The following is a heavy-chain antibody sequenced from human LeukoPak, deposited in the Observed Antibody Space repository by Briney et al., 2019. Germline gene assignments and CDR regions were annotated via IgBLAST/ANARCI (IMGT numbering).Heavy chain of an antibody. V-gene: IGHV1-69*13. Sequence: SVKVSCKASGGTFSSYAISWVRQAPGQGLEWMGGIIPIFGTANYAQKFQGRVTITADESTSTAYMELSSLRSEDTAVYYCASSLADYGGNRVIADWGQGTLVTVSS. CDR2: IIPIFGTA. D-gene: IGHD4-23*01. CDR3: ASSLADYGGNRVIAD. CDR1: GGTFSSYA. J-gene: IGHJ4*02.